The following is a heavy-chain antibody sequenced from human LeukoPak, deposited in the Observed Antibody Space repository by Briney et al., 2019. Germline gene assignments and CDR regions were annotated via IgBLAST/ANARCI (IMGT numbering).Heavy chain of an antibody. Sequence: GASVKVSYKASGYTFASYGISWVRQAPGQGLEWMGWISGFNGNTNHAQNLQGRVTMTTDTSTSTAYMELRSLRSDDTAVYFCARVPNQYCTSRCYYTAFDIWGQGTMVTVSS. CDR2: ISGFNGNT. J-gene: IGHJ3*02. D-gene: IGHD2/OR15-2a*01. CDR1: GYTFASYG. V-gene: IGHV1-18*01. CDR3: ARVPNQYCTSRCYYTAFDI.